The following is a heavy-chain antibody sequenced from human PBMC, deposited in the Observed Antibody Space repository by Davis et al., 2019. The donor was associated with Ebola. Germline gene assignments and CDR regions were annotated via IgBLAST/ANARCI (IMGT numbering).Heavy chain of an antibody. Sequence: GESLKISCAASGFTFSTYSMNWVRQAPGKGLEWVSGISGSGSTYYADSVKGRFTFSRDNSKNTLYLQMNSLRAADTAVYYCAKGSLYGSRSITAGVDVWGQGTTVTVSS. CDR1: GFTFSTYS. CDR2: ISGSGST. J-gene: IGHJ6*02. CDR3: AKGSLYGSRSITAGVDV. V-gene: IGHV3-23*01. D-gene: IGHD4-17*01.